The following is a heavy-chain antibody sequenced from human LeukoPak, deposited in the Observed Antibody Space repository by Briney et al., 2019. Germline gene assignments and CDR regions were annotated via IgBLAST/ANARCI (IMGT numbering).Heavy chain of an antibody. CDR2: ISAYNGNT. CDR3: ARGRGGSYYGLY. CDR1: GYTFTGYY. V-gene: IGHV1-8*02. Sequence: ASVKVSCKASGYTFTGYYMHWVRQAPGQGLEWMGWISAYNGNTNYAQKFQGRVTMTRNTSISTAYMELSSLRSEDTAVYYCARGRGGSYYGLYWGQGTLVTVSS. D-gene: IGHD1-26*01. J-gene: IGHJ4*02.